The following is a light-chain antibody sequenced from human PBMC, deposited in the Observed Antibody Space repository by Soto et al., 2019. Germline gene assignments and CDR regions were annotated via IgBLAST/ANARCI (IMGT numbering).Light chain of an antibody. J-gene: IGKJ4*01. CDR2: EAS. V-gene: IGKV3-11*01. Sequence: EMGMTRSPPTLYLSPGERATLSCRASQSVGNNLAWYQQKPGQAPGLLIYEASTRATGIPARFSGSGSGTDFTLTISGLEPEDFALSYFQPHADLPLTFGVRTKVDIK. CDR1: QSVGNN. CDR3: QPHADLPLT.